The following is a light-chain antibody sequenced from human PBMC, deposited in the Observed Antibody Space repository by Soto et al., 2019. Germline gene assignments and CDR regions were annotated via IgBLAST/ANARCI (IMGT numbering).Light chain of an antibody. V-gene: IGKV1-33*01. J-gene: IGKJ4*01. Sequence: DVQMTQSSSSLSASVGDRVIITCRANQSIANFLNWFQQRPGEAPKLLISDASHLEVGVPSRFSGSGSGTDFVLTISDLQSEDYATYFCQQYEYLPLTFGGGTWV. CDR3: QQYEYLPLT. CDR1: QSIANF. CDR2: DAS.